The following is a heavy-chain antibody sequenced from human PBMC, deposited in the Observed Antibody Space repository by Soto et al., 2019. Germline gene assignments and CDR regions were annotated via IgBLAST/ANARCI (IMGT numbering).Heavy chain of an antibody. CDR3: ARDRTYYYGSGSYQRTYYYYYYGMDV. D-gene: IGHD3-10*01. V-gene: IGHV1-8*01. CDR2: MNPGSGDT. J-gene: IGHJ6*02. Sequence: ASVKVSCKASGYSFTNNDVSWVRQATGQGLEWMGWMNPGSGDTGYAQKFQGRVTMTRDISIATAYMELSSLRSEDTAVYYCARDRTYYYGSGSYQRTYYYYYYGMDVWGQGTAVTVS. CDR1: GYSFTNND.